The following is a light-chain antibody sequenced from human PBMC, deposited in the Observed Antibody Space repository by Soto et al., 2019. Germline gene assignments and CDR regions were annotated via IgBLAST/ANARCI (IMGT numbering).Light chain of an antibody. CDR3: QQYNSYSQWT. J-gene: IGKJ1*01. V-gene: IGKV1-9*01. CDR2: AAT. CDR1: QAISRY. Sequence: QLTQSPSSLSASIGDRVIITCRATQAISRYLAWYQQKPGAAPKLLIYAATTLQSGVPSRFSGAASGTEFTLTISSLQSDDFATYYCQQYNSYSQWTFGQGTKVDIK.